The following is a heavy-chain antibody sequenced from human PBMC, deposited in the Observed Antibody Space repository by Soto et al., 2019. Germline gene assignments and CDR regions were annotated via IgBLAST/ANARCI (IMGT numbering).Heavy chain of an antibody. D-gene: IGHD2-15*01. CDR1: GGSISSGGYY. J-gene: IGHJ3*02. V-gene: IGHV4-31*03. CDR2: IYYSGST. Sequence: PSETLSLTCTVSGGSISSGGYYWSWIRQHPGKGLEWIGYIYYSGSTYYNPSLKSRVTISVDTSKNQFSLKLSSVTAADTAVYYCARDKARYCSGGSCYGGAFDIWGQGTMVTLSS. CDR3: ARDKARYCSGGSCYGGAFDI.